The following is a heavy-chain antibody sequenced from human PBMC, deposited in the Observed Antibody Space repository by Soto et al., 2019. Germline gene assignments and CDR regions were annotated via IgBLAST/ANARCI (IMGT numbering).Heavy chain of an antibody. CDR2: IYPGDSDT. CDR3: ARRKASSTTSLSFRAGFDY. D-gene: IGHD2-2*01. CDR1: GYSFTNYW. V-gene: IGHV5-51*01. Sequence: EVQLVQSGAEVKKPGESLKISCKGSGYSFTNYWIGWVRQMPGKGLEWMGLIYPGDSDTSYSPSFEGQVTISADKSISTAYLQWSGLKASDTAMYYCARRKASSTTSLSFRAGFDYWGQGTLVTVSS. J-gene: IGHJ4*02.